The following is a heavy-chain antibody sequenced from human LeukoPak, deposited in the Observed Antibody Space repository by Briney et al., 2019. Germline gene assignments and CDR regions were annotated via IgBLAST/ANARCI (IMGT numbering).Heavy chain of an antibody. CDR1: GFTFSSYS. D-gene: IGHD3-10*01. J-gene: IGHJ1*01. Sequence: GGSLRLSCAASGFTFSSYSMNWVRQAPGKGLEWVSYISSSSNTIYYADSVKGRFTISRDNAKNSLFLQMNSLRAEDTAVYYCARGSPLPEYFQHWGQGTLVTVSS. CDR3: ARGSPLPEYFQH. V-gene: IGHV3-48*01. CDR2: ISSSSNTI.